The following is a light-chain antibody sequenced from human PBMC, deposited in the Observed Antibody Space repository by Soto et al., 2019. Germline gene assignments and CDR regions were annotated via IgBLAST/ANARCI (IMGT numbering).Light chain of an antibody. CDR1: ASDVGGYDY. CDR2: DVT. CDR3: SSYTSGNSVV. V-gene: IGLV2-14*03. Sequence: QSALTQPASVSGSPGQSITISCTGTASDVGGYDYVSWYQQHPYKAPKLIIYDVTNRPSGVSIRFSGSKSGNTASLTVSGLQAEDEADYYCSSYTSGNSVVFGGGTKVTVL. J-gene: IGLJ2*01.